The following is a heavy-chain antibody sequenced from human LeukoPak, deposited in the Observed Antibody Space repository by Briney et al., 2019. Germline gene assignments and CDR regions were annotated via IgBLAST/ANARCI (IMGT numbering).Heavy chain of an antibody. CDR1: GFTFSSYA. J-gene: IGHJ4*02. Sequence: GGSLRLSCAASGFTFSSYAMSWVRQAPGKGLEWVSAISGSGGSTYYADSVKGRFTISRDNSKNTLYLQMNSLRAEDTAVYYCAKGVLPWFGELPGSLFDYWGQGTLVTVSS. D-gene: IGHD3-10*01. CDR3: AKGVLPWFGELPGSLFDY. CDR2: ISGSGGST. V-gene: IGHV3-23*01.